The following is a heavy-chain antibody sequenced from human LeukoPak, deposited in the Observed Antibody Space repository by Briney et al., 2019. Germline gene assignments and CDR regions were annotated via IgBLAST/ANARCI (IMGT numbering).Heavy chain of an antibody. V-gene: IGHV3-7*01. Sequence: GGSLRLSCAASGFTFSSYWMSWVRQAPGKGLEWVVNINQDGSEKYYVDSVKGRFTISRDNARNSLYLQMNSLRAEDTAVYYCAKAFNSSWHNWGQGTLVTVSS. CDR2: INQDGSEK. CDR3: AKAFNSSWHN. CDR1: GFTFSSYW. D-gene: IGHD6-13*01. J-gene: IGHJ4*02.